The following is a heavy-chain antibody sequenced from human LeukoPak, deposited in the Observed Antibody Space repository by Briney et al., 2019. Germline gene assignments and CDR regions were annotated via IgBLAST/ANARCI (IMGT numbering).Heavy chain of an antibody. D-gene: IGHD6-6*01. CDR2: IGTAGDT. CDR1: GFTFSSYD. V-gene: IGHV3-13*01. J-gene: IGHJ4*02. Sequence: PGGSLRLSCAASGFTFSSYDMHWVRQATGKGLEWVSAIGTAGDTYYPGSVKGRFTISRENAKNSLYLQINSLRAEDTAVYYCARDGVGEYSSTFDYWGQGTLVTVSS. CDR3: ARDGVGEYSSTFDY.